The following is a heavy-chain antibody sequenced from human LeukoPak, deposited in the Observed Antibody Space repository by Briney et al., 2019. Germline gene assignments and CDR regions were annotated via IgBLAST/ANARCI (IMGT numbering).Heavy chain of an antibody. J-gene: IGHJ4*02. CDR3: ARVRSSSWYYFDY. CDR2: IYYSGSP. V-gene: IGHV4-59*01. D-gene: IGHD6-13*01. Sequence: SETLSLTCTVSGGSISSYYWSWIRQPPGKGLEWIGYIYYSGSPNYNPSLKSRVTISVDTSKNQFSLKLSSVTAADTAVYYCARVRSSSWYYFDYWGQGTLVTVSS. CDR1: GGSISSYY.